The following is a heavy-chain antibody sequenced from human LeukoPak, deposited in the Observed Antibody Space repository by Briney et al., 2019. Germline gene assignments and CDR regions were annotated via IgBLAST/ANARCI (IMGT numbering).Heavy chain of an antibody. CDR2: MNPNSGNT. J-gene: IGHJ4*02. CDR3: ARYSSSWYRDY. V-gene: IGHV1-8*01. Sequence: GASVTVSCKASVYTFTSYDINWVRQAAGQGLEWMGWMNPNSGNTGYAQKFQGRVTMTRNTAISTAYMELSSLRSEDTAVNYCARYSSSWYRDYWGQGTLVTVSS. D-gene: IGHD6-13*01. CDR1: VYTFTSYD.